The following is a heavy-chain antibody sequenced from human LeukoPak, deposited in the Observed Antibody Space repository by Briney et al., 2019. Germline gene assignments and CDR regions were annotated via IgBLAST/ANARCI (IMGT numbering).Heavy chain of an antibody. D-gene: IGHD3-22*01. CDR2: IKQDGSEK. J-gene: IGHJ4*02. CDR3: ARDYYDSSGYYDY. V-gene: IGHV3-7*01. CDR1: GFTCSSYW. Sequence: GGSLRLSCAASGFTCSSYWMSWVRQAPGKGLEWVANIKQDGSEKYYVDSVKGRFTISRDNAKNSLYLQMNSLRAEDTAVYYCARDYYDSSGYYDYWGQGTLVTVSS.